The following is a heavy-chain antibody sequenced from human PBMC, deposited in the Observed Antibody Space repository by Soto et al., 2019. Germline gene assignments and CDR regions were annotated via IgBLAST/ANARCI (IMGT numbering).Heavy chain of an antibody. D-gene: IGHD3-3*01. V-gene: IGHV3-30-3*01. CDR3: ARDLTIFGVVLPYYGMDV. Sequence: GESLKISCAASGFTFSSYAMHWVRQAPGKGLEWVAVISYDGSNKYYADSVKGRFTISRDNSKNTLYLQMNSLRAEDTAVYYCARDLTIFGVVLPYYGMDVWGQGTTVTVSS. J-gene: IGHJ6*02. CDR1: GFTFSSYA. CDR2: ISYDGSNK.